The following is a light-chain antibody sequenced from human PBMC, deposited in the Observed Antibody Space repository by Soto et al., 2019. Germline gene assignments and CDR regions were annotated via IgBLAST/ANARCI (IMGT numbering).Light chain of an antibody. V-gene: IGLV2-14*01. CDR2: EVT. Sequence: QSVLTQPPSASGSPGQSVTISCTGTSGDIGGYDYVSWYQQHPGKAPKLMIYEVTDRPSGVSNRFSGSKSGNTASLTISGLQAEDEAEYYCSSYTNINTRACVFGTGTQLTVL. J-gene: IGLJ1*01. CDR1: SGDIGGYDY. CDR3: SSYTNINTRACV.